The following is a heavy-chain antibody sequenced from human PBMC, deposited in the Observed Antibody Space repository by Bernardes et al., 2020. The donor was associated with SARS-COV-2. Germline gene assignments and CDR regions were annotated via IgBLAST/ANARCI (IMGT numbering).Heavy chain of an antibody. CDR3: ARFDSNSPYYYGMDV. Sequence: SETLSLTRAVYGGSFSGYYWSWIRQPPGKGLEWIGEINHSGSTNYNPSLKSRVTISVDTSKNQFSLKLSSVTAADTAVYYCARFDSNSPYYYGMDVWGQGTTVTVSS. V-gene: IGHV4-34*01. CDR1: GGSFSGYY. CDR2: INHSGST. J-gene: IGHJ6*02. D-gene: IGHD4-4*01.